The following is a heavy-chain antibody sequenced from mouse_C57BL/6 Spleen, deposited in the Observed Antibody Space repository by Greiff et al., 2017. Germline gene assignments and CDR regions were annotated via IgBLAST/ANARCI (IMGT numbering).Heavy chain of an antibody. V-gene: IGHV1-52*01. D-gene: IGHD2-1*01. Sequence: QVQLQQPGAELVRPGSSVKLSCKASGYTFTSYWMHWVKQRPIQGLEWIGNIDPSDSETHYNQKFKDKATLTVDKSSSTAYMQLSSLTSEDSAVYYCAQGDGNYGYFDVWGTGTTVTVSS. CDR2: IDPSDSET. J-gene: IGHJ1*03. CDR1: GYTFTSYW. CDR3: AQGDGNYGYFDV.